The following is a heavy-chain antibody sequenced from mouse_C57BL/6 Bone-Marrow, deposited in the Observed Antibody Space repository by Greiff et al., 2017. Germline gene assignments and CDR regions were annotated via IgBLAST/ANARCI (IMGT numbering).Heavy chain of an antibody. J-gene: IGHJ2*01. CDR1: GYTFTDYE. Sequence: VHLVESGAELVRPGASVTLSCKASGYTFTDYEMHWVKQTPVHGLEWIGAIDPETGGTAYNQKFKGKAILTADKSSSTAYMELRSLTSEDSAVYYCTSFNYYGSSSDYWGQGTTLTVSS. CDR3: TSFNYYGSSSDY. CDR2: IDPETGGT. V-gene: IGHV1-15*01. D-gene: IGHD1-1*01.